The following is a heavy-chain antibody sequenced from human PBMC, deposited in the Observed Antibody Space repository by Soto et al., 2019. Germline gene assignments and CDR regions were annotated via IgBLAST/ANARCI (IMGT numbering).Heavy chain of an antibody. V-gene: IGHV4-4*02. CDR3: AKLTRIKMPDYPSTYHFAMDV. CDR2: VYYTGSI. D-gene: IGHD3-16*01. CDR1: GGSVTSKNW. J-gene: IGHJ6*02. Sequence: QVQLLESGPGLVKPSGTLSLTCVVSGGSVTSKNWWWSWVRLSPGERPEWIGQVYYTGSIKANPSLLSRATISLHKSTNLLSLNLTSVTAADTAIYYCAKLTRIKMPDYPSTYHFAMDVWGQGTTVIVSS.